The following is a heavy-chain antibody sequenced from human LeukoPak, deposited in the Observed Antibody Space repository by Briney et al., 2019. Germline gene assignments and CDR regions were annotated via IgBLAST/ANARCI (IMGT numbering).Heavy chain of an antibody. Sequence: PSETLSLTCTVSGGSISSGGYYWSWIRQHPGTGLEWIGYIYYSGSTYYNPSLKSRVIISVDTSKNQFSLNLTSVTAADTAVYYCARGLSSSGSYAADYWGQGILVTVSS. V-gene: IGHV4-31*03. CDR3: ARGLSSSGSYAADY. CDR1: GGSISSGGYY. D-gene: IGHD6-19*01. CDR2: IYYSGST. J-gene: IGHJ4*02.